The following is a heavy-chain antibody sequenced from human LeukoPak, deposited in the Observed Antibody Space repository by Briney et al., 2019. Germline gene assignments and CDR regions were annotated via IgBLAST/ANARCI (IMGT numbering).Heavy chain of an antibody. J-gene: IGHJ4*02. CDR3: ARDSRGYSGYDFIGY. CDR1: GGTSSSYA. Sequence: SVKVSCKASGGTSSSYAISWVRQAPGQGLEWMGRVIPILGIANYAQKFQGRVTITADKSTSTAYMELSSLRSEDTAVYYCARDSRGYSGYDFIGYWGQGTLVTVSS. CDR2: VIPILGIA. V-gene: IGHV1-69*04. D-gene: IGHD5-12*01.